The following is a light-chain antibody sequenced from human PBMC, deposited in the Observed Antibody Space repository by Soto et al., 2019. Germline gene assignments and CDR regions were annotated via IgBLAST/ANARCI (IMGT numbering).Light chain of an antibody. CDR2: EVS. Sequence: QSVLTQPASVSGSPGQSMTIPCTGTSSDVGGYNYVSWYQQHPGKAPKLMIYEVSNRPSGVSNRFSGSKSGNTASLTMSGLEAEDEADYYCSSYTSSSTLDVFGTGTKVTVL. CDR3: SSYTSSSTLDV. V-gene: IGLV2-14*01. CDR1: SSDVGGYNY. J-gene: IGLJ1*01.